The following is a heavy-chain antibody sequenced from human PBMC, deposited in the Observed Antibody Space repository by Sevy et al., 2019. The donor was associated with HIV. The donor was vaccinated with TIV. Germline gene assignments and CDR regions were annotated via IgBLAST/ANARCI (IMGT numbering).Heavy chain of an antibody. Sequence: GGSLRLSCAASGFTFSSYAMSWVRLAPGKGLEWVSALSGSGGSTDYADSVKGRFTISRDNSKNTLYLQMNSLRAEDTAVYYCAKDWFTYYYDSSGYSQFDYWGQGTLVTVSS. CDR3: AKDWFTYYYDSSGYSQFDY. D-gene: IGHD3-22*01. V-gene: IGHV3-23*01. CDR1: GFTFSSYA. CDR2: LSGSGGST. J-gene: IGHJ4*02.